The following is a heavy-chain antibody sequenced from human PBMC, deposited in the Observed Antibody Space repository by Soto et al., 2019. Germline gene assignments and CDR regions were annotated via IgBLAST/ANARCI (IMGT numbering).Heavy chain of an antibody. CDR2: IWYDGSNK. Sequence: QVQLVESGGGVVQPGRSLRLSCAASGFTFSSYGMHWVRQAPGKGLEWVAVIWYDGSNKYYADSVKGRFTISRDNSKNTLYLQMNSLRAEDTAVYYCARVQGFGEFIYYYGMDVWGQGTTVTVSS. D-gene: IGHD3-10*01. CDR3: ARVQGFGEFIYYYGMDV. V-gene: IGHV3-33*01. CDR1: GFTFSSYG. J-gene: IGHJ6*02.